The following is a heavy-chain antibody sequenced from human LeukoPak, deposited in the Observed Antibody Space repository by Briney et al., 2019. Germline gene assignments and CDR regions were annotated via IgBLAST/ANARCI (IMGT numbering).Heavy chain of an antibody. CDR3: AREVDASGALDY. J-gene: IGHJ4*02. CDR1: GFTFSSYS. CDR2: ISSSSSYI. D-gene: IGHD2-8*02. V-gene: IGHV3-21*01. Sequence: PGGSLRLSCAASGFTFSSYSMNWVRQAPGKGLEWVSSISSSSSYIYYADSVKGRFTISRDNAKNSLYLQMNSLRAEDTAVYYCAREVDASGALDYWGQGTLVTVSS.